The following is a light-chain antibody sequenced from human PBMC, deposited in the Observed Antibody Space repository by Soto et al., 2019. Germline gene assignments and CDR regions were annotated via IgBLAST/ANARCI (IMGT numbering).Light chain of an antibody. V-gene: IGKV3-15*01. Sequence: EIVMTQSPATLSVSPGERATLSCRASQSVSSNLAWYQQKPGQAPRLLFYAASTRATGIPARFSGSGSGTEFTLTISRLQSEDFAVYYCQQYNNWPPYTFGQGTKLEIK. CDR2: AAS. CDR3: QQYNNWPPYT. CDR1: QSVSSN. J-gene: IGKJ2*01.